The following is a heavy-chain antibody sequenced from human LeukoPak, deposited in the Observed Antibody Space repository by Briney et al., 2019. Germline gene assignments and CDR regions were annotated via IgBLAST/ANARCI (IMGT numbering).Heavy chain of an antibody. D-gene: IGHD6-19*01. CDR3: ARGWRLAGIDY. CDR2: IYYSGST. J-gene: IGHJ4*02. Sequence: SETLSLTCTVSGGSISSYYWSWIRQPPGKGLEWIGYIYYSGSTNYNPSLKSRVTISVDTSKSQFSLKLSSVTAADTAVYYCARGWRLAGIDYWGQGTLVTVSS. CDR1: GGSISSYY. V-gene: IGHV4-59*01.